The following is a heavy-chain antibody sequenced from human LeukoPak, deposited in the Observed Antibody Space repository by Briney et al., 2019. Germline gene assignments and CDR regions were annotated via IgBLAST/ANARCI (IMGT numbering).Heavy chain of an antibody. D-gene: IGHD3-22*01. CDR3: ARWGYYDSSGYSEGDY. J-gene: IGHJ4*02. CDR1: GYTFTGYY. CDR2: INPNSGGT. Sequence: ASVKVSCKASGYTFTGYYMHWVRQAPGQGLEWMGWINPNSGGTNYAQKLQGRVTMTTDTSTSTAYMELRSLRSDDTAVYYCARWGYYDSSGYSEGDYWGQGTLVTVSS. V-gene: IGHV1-2*02.